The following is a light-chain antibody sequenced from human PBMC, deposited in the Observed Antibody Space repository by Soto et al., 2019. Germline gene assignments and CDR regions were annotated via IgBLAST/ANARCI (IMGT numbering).Light chain of an antibody. CDR1: QSVSSSY. CDR3: QQYGSSPWT. CDR2: GAS. Sequence: EIVLTQSPGTLSLSPGERATLSCRASQSVSSSYLAWYQQKPGQAPRPLIYGASSRAIGIPDRFSGSGSGTDFTLTIIRLEPEDFAVYYCQQYGSSPWTVGQGTKVEIK. V-gene: IGKV3-20*01. J-gene: IGKJ1*01.